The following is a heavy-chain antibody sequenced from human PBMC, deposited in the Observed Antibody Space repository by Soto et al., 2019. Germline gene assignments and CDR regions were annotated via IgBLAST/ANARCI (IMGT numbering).Heavy chain of an antibody. CDR2: MNEDGGTT. J-gene: IGHJ6*02. CDR1: GFTFSSYW. D-gene: IGHD3-10*01. V-gene: IGHV3-74*02. Sequence: EVQLVESGGGLVRPGGSLRLSCAASGFTFSSYWMHWVRQAPGKGLVWVSRMNEDGGTTDYADSVKGRFTISRDNAKNTLYLQMNSRRVEDTAVYYCASDLSGRADVWGQGTTVTFSS. CDR3: ASDLSGRADV.